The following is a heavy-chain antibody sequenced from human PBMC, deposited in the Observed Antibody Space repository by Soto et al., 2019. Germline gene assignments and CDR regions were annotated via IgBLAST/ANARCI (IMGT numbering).Heavy chain of an antibody. CDR2: INQDGSEK. J-gene: IGHJ4*02. CDR1: GFAFSTST. V-gene: IGHV3-7*01. D-gene: IGHD2-2*01. CDR3: AREGRGYCSSTSCPGI. Sequence: EVQLVESGGGLVQPGGSLRLSCAASGFAFSTSTMSWVRQAPGKGVEWVANINQDGSEKYYVDSVKGRFTISRDNTKNSLYLQMNSLRDEDTAVYYCAREGRGYCSSTSCPGIWGQGTLVSVSS.